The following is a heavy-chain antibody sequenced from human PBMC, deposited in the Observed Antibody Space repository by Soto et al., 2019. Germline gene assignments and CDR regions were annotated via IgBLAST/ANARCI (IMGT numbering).Heavy chain of an antibody. CDR2: IYYSGST. Sequence: SETLSLTCTVSGGAISSSSYYWGWIRQPPGKGLEWIGSIYYSGSTYYNPSLKSRVTISVDTSKNQFSLKLSSVTAADTAVYYCARPAWQQLERAWFDPWGQGTLVTVSS. J-gene: IGHJ5*02. V-gene: IGHV4-39*01. CDR3: ARPAWQQLERAWFDP. D-gene: IGHD6-13*01. CDR1: GGAISSSSYY.